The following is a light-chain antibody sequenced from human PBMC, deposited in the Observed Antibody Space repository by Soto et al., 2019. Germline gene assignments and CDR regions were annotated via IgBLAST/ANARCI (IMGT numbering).Light chain of an antibody. J-gene: IGKJ1*01. V-gene: IGKV3-20*01. CDR1: QSVDSAF. CDR3: QQYASSLT. Sequence: EIVLTQSPGSLSLSLGERATLSCRASQSVDSAFFAWYQQKPCQPPRLLMYGASRRATGIPDRFSGSGSGTDFPLTISRLEPEDFAVYYCQQYASSLTFGQGTKVDI. CDR2: GAS.